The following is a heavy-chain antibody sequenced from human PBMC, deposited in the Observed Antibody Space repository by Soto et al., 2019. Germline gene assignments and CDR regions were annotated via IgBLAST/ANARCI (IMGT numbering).Heavy chain of an antibody. D-gene: IGHD3-22*01. Sequence: GGSLRLSCAASGFTFDDYAMHWVRQAPGKGLEWVSGISWNSGSIGYADSVKGRFTISRDNAKNSLYLQMNSLRAEDTALYYCAKDYDSSGYYNFDYWGQGTLVTVSS. CDR3: AKDYDSSGYYNFDY. J-gene: IGHJ4*02. CDR2: ISWNSGSI. CDR1: GFTFDDYA. V-gene: IGHV3-9*01.